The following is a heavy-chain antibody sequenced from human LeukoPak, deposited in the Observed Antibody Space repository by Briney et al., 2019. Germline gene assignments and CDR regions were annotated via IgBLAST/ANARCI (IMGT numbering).Heavy chain of an antibody. Sequence: SETLSLTCTVSGGSISSYYWSWIRQPPGKGLEWIGYIYYSGSTNYNPSLKSRVTISVDTSKNQFSLKLSSVTAADTAVYYCARRYDSSGYYADAFDIWGQGTKVTVSS. J-gene: IGHJ3*02. CDR3: ARRYDSSGYYADAFDI. CDR1: GGSISSYY. V-gene: IGHV4-59*08. D-gene: IGHD3-22*01. CDR2: IYYSGST.